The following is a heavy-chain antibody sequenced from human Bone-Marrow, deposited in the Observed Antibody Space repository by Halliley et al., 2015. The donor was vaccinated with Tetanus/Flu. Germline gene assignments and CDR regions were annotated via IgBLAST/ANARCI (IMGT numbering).Heavy chain of an antibody. J-gene: IGHJ5*02. D-gene: IGHD2-21*02. CDR2: IYHLGST. CDR1: GGSISRFY. CDR3: ARAVTGMWQDFNWFDP. Sequence: TLSLTCSVSGGSISRFYWSWIRQPPGKGLEWVGYIYHLGSTSYNPSLKSRVTMSVDTSKSQFSLRLTSVTAADTAIYYCARAVTGMWQDFNWFDPWGQGMQVTVSS. V-gene: IGHV4-59*12.